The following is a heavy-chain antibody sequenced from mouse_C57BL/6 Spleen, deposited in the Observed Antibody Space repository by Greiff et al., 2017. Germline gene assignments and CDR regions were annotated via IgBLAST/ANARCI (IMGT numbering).Heavy chain of an antibody. CDR3: ARELRSYYFDY. CDR2: ISYDGSN. V-gene: IGHV3-6*01. J-gene: IGHJ2*01. CDR1: GYSITSGYY. Sequence: DVKLQESGPGLVKPSQSLSLTCSVTGYSITSGYYWNWIRQFPGNKLEWMGYISYDGSNNYNPSLKNRISITRDTSKNQFFLKLNSVTTEDTATYYCARELRSYYFDYWGQGTTLTVSS. D-gene: IGHD1-1*01.